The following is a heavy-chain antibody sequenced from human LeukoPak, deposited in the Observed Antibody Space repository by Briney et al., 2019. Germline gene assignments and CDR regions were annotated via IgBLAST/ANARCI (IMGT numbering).Heavy chain of an antibody. CDR3: ARGDSGYDYGLDN. Sequence: SVKVSCKASGGTFSSHAISWVRQAPGQGLEWVGGIIPIFGTTNYAQRFQGRVTITTDESTSTGYMELRSLRSDDTAVYYCARGDSGYDYGLDNWGQGTLVTVSS. V-gene: IGHV1-69*05. CDR1: GGTFSSHA. CDR2: IIPIFGTT. D-gene: IGHD5-12*01. J-gene: IGHJ4*02.